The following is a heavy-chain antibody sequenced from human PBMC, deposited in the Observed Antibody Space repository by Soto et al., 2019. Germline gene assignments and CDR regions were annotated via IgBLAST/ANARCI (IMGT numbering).Heavy chain of an antibody. V-gene: IGHV1-2*04. J-gene: IGHJ1*01. CDR1: GYTFTGYY. CDR2: INPNSGGT. CDR3: AIAAAGTVNFQH. D-gene: IGHD6-13*01. Sequence: ASVKVSCKASGYTFTGYYMHWVRQAPGQGLEWMGWINPNSGGTNYAQKFQGWVTMTRDTSISTAYVELSRLRSDDTAVYYCAIAAAGTVNFQHWGQGTLVTVSS.